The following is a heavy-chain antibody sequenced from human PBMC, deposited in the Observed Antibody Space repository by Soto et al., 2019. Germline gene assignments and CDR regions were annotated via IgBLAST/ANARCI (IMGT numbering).Heavy chain of an antibody. V-gene: IGHV4-30-4*01. J-gene: IGHJ4*02. CDR3: ARARGYYYDYFDY. CDR2: TYYSGST. CDR1: GVSISSGDYY. D-gene: IGHD3-22*01. Sequence: SETLSLTCTVSGVSISSGDYYWSWIHQPPGKALEWIGYTYYSGSTYYNPSLKSRVTISVDTSKNQFSLKLSSVTAADTAVYYCARARGYYYDYFDYWGQGTLVTVSS.